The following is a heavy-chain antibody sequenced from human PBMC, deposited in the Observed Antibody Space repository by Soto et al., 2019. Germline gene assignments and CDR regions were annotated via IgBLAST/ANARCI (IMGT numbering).Heavy chain of an antibody. J-gene: IGHJ5*02. CDR2: ISPSGGST. CDR1: GYTFTDYY. CDR3: ARDGSSDWLTWFDP. V-gene: IGHV1-46*01. Sequence: QVQLVQSGAEVKKPGASVKVSCKASGYTFTDYYMHWVRQAPGQGVEWMGIISPSGGSTYAQKFQGRVTVTRDTSTSTVYMELSSLRSEDPAVYYCARDGSSDWLTWFDPWGQGTLVTVSS. D-gene: IGHD6-19*01.